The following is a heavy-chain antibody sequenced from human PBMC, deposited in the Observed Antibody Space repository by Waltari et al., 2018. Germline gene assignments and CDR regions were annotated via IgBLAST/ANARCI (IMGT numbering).Heavy chain of an antibody. J-gene: IGHJ6*03. Sequence: QVQLVQSGAEVKKPGSSVKVSCKASGGTFSSYAISWVRQAPGQGLEWMGGIIPIFGTANYAQKVQGRVTITADESTSTAYMELSSLRSEDTAVYYCARGPIAVAGTFPDYYYYMDVWGKGTTVTVSS. CDR1: GGTFSSYA. D-gene: IGHD6-19*01. CDR3: ARGPIAVAGTFPDYYYYMDV. CDR2: IIPIFGTA. V-gene: IGHV1-69*12.